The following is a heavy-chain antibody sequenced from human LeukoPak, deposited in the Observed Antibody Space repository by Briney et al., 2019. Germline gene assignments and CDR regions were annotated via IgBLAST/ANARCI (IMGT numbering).Heavy chain of an antibody. CDR2: IYTSGST. CDR3: ARGRGRRGNYYFDY. D-gene: IGHD3-16*01. J-gene: IGHJ4*02. CDR1: GGSISSGSYY. Sequence: SETLSLTCTVSGGSISSGSYYWSWIRQPAGKGLEWIGRIYTSGSTNYNPSLKSRVTISVDTSKNQFSLKLSSVTAADTAVYYCARGRGRRGNYYFDYWGQGTLVTVSS. V-gene: IGHV4-61*02.